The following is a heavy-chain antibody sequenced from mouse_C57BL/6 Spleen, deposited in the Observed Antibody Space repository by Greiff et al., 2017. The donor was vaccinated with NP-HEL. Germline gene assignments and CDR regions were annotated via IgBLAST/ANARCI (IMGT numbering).Heavy chain of an antibody. CDR2: IYPGDGDT. V-gene: IGHV1-80*01. CDR1: GYAFSSYW. D-gene: IGHD1-1*01. Sequence: QVQLKQSGAELVKPGASVKISCKASGYAFSSYWMNWVKQRPGKGLEWIGQIYPGDGDTNYNGKFKGKATLTADKSSSTAYMQLSSLTSEDSAVYFCARHYGSSYDAMDYWGQGTSVTVSS. J-gene: IGHJ4*01. CDR3: ARHYGSSYDAMDY.